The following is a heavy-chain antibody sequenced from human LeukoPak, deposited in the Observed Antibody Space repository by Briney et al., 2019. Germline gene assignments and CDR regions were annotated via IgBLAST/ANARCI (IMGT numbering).Heavy chain of an antibody. Sequence: ASVKVSCKASGGTFSSYAISWVRQAPGQGLEWMGWINPNSGGTNYAQKFQGRVTMTRDTSISTAYMELGRLRSDDTAVYYCARDPYVRDYYDSSGYYYGDYWGQGTLVTVSS. CDR2: INPNSGGT. D-gene: IGHD3-22*01. J-gene: IGHJ4*02. CDR3: ARDPYVRDYYDSSGYYYGDY. CDR1: GGTFSSYA. V-gene: IGHV1-2*02.